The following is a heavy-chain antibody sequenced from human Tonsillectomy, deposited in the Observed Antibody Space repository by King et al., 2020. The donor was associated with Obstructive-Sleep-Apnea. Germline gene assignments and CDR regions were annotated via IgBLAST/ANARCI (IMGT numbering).Heavy chain of an antibody. Sequence: VQLVESGGGLVQPGGSLRLSCAASGFTFSNSWMHWVRQAPGKGLVWVSHINSDESSTNYADSVKGRFTLSRDNAKNTVYLQMNSLRAEDTAVYYCARDRGYIPDYWGQGTLVTVSA. CDR3: ARDRGYIPDY. V-gene: IGHV3-74*01. CDR2: INSDESST. J-gene: IGHJ4*02. CDR1: GFTFSNSW. D-gene: IGHD2-2*02.